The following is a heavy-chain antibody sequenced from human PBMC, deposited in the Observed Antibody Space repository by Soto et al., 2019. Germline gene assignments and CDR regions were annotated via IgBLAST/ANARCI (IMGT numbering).Heavy chain of an antibody. Sequence: GASVKVSCKASGGTFSSYTISWVRQAPGQGLEWMGRIIPILGIANYAQKFRGRVTITADKSTSTAYMELSSLRSEDTAVYYCARVSTASSSSSLDYWGQGTLVTVSS. V-gene: IGHV1-69*02. CDR1: GGTFSSYT. J-gene: IGHJ4*02. CDR2: IIPILGIA. CDR3: ARVSTASSSSSLDY. D-gene: IGHD6-6*01.